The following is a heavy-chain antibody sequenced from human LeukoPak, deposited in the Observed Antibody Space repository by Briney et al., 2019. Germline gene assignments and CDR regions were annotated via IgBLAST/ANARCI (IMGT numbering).Heavy chain of an antibody. J-gene: IGHJ6*02. CDR2: INHSGST. CDR1: GGSFSGYY. Sequence: SETLSLTCAVYGGSFSGYYWSWIRQPPGKGLEWIGEINHSGSTNYNPSLKSRVTISVDTSENQFSLKLSSVTAADTAVYYCARGGAIFGYYYYGMDVWGQGTTVTVSS. CDR3: ARGGAIFGYYYYGMDV. V-gene: IGHV4-34*01. D-gene: IGHD3-3*01.